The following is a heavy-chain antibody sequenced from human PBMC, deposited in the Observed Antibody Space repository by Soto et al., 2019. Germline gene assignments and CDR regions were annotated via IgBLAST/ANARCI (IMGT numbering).Heavy chain of an antibody. CDR3: ARASLMVWFGVDAFDI. D-gene: IGHD3-10*01. CDR1: GGSISSGGYF. Sequence: QVQLQESGPGLVKPSQTLSLTCTVSGGSISSGGYFWSWIRQLPGKGLEWIGYISYSGSTYYNPSLCSRVTISVHTSNDQFSLNLSSVPAADTAVYYCARASLMVWFGVDAFDIWRHGTMVTVSS. CDR2: ISYSGST. J-gene: IGHJ3*02. V-gene: IGHV4-31*03.